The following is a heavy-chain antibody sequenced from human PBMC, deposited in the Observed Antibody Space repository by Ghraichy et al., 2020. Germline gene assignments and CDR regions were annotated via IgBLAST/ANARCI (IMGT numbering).Heavy chain of an antibody. Sequence: GESLNISCAASGFTFSRYDMHWVRQATGKGLEWVSTIDTAGDRYYPGSVKGRFTISRENAKNSLWLQMNSLRAGDTAVYYCARGLGSSAWYVRGRGHYYMDVWGKGTTVTVSS. CDR3: ARGLGSSAWYVRGRGHYYMDV. J-gene: IGHJ6*03. V-gene: IGHV3-13*01. CDR1: GFTFSRYD. CDR2: IDTAGDR. D-gene: IGHD6-19*01.